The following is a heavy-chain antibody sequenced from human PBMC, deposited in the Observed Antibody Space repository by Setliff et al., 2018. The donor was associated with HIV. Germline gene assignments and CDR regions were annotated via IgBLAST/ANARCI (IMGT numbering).Heavy chain of an antibody. J-gene: IGHJ4*02. CDR2: IYTSGTT. V-gene: IGHV4-4*08. Sequence: PSETLSLTCTVSGVSISGYDWSWIRQPPGKGLEWIGYIYTSGTTSYNPSLNSLVTISVATSKNQSSLKLNSVTAADTAVYYCARVVDADYLDYWGQGTPVTVSS. CDR1: GVSISGYD. D-gene: IGHD2-15*01. CDR3: ARVVDADYLDY.